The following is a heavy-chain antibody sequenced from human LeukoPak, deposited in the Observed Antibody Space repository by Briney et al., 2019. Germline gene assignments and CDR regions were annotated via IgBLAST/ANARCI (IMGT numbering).Heavy chain of an antibody. Sequence: PSETLSLTCTVSGGSISSYYWSWIRQPPGKGLEWIGEINHSGSTNYNPSLKSRVTISVDTSKNQFSLKLSSVTAADTAVYYCARKRRAYGSGPNWFDPWGQGTLVTVSS. J-gene: IGHJ5*02. CDR2: INHSGST. CDR3: ARKRRAYGSGPNWFDP. CDR1: GGSISSYY. D-gene: IGHD3-10*01. V-gene: IGHV4-34*01.